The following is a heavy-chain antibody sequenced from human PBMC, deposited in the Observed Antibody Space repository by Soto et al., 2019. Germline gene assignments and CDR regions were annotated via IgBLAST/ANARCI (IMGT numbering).Heavy chain of an antibody. CDR1: GGSISSSSYY. V-gene: IGHV4-39*01. Sequence: QLQLQESGPGLVKPSETLSLTCTVSGGSISSSSYYWGWIRQPPGKGLEWIGSIYYSGSTYYNPSLKSRATRSVDTPKIQFSLKLSSVTDAGTAVYYCATQGIWFGELLPNGFDPWGQGTLVTVSS. CDR2: IYYSGST. CDR3: ATQGIWFGELLPNGFDP. D-gene: IGHD3-10*01. J-gene: IGHJ5*02.